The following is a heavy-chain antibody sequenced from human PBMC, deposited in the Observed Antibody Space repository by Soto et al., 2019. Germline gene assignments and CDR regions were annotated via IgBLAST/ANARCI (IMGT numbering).Heavy chain of an antibody. Sequence: SVKFSCKASGGTFSSYAISWVRQAPRQVLEWMGGIIPIFGTANYAQKFQGRVTITADESTSTAYMELSSLRSEDTAVYYCARGSGQWLTFDYWGQGSLDTVSS. CDR2: IIPIFGTA. CDR1: GGTFSSYA. CDR3: ARGSGQWLTFDY. D-gene: IGHD6-19*01. J-gene: IGHJ4*02. V-gene: IGHV1-69*13.